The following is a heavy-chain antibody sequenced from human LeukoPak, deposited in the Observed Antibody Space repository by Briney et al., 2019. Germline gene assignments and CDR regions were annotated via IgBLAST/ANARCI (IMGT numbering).Heavy chain of an antibody. V-gene: IGHV1-18*01. CDR2: ISGNSGKT. CDR3: ARNAGSYFEFAP. CDR1: GYTFSTYG. J-gene: IGHJ5*02. D-gene: IGHD1-26*01. Sequence: ASVKVSCKTSGYTFSTYGLSWVRQAPGEGLEWMGWISGNSGKTHYAQKFQDRVTLTTDTSSTTAFMELRSLRSDDTAMYYCARNAGSYFEFAPWGQGTLVTVSS.